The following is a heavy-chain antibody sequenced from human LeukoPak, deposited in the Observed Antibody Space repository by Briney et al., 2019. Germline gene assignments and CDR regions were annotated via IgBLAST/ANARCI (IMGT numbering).Heavy chain of an antibody. CDR3: ASGDGYYYADY. CDR1: GFTFSSYA. Sequence: GGSLRLSCAASGFTFSSYAMHWVRQAPGKGLEWVAVISYDGSNKYYADPVKGRFTISRDNSKNTLYLQMNSLRAEDTAVYYCASGDGYYYADYWGQGTLVTVSS. V-gene: IGHV3-30*04. J-gene: IGHJ4*02. CDR2: ISYDGSNK. D-gene: IGHD3-22*01.